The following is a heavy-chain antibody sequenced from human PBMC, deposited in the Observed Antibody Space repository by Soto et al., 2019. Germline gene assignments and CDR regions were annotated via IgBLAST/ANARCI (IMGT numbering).Heavy chain of an antibody. Sequence: QVQLVESGGGVVQPGRSLRLSCAASGFTFSSYGMHWVRQAPGKGLEWVTLISSDGNKKYYGDSVQGRFTISRDNSKNTLYLEMASLRPEDTAIYYCAKDQRGSNYGYFQYWGQGTLVTVSS. CDR1: GFTFSSYG. V-gene: IGHV3-30*18. CDR3: AKDQRGSNYGYFQY. CDR2: ISSDGNKK. J-gene: IGHJ1*01. D-gene: IGHD4-4*01.